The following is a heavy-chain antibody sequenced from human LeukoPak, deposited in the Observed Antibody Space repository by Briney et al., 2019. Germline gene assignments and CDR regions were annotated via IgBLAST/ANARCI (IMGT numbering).Heavy chain of an antibody. CDR3: ARVPRTGQSNWFDP. J-gene: IGHJ5*02. Sequence: SQTLSLTCAISGDSVSSNIPARNWIRQSPPRGLKWRGRKYYRSKWYNDYAVSVKSRITINPDTSKNQFSLQLNSVTPEDTAVYYCARVPRTGQSNWFDPWGQGTLVTVSS. CDR1: GDSVSSNIPA. CDR2: KYYRSKWYN. V-gene: IGHV6-1*01. D-gene: IGHD1-14*01.